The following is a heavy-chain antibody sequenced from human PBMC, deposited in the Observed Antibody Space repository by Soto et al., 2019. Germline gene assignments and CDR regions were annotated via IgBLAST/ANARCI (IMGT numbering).Heavy chain of an antibody. J-gene: IGHJ6*02. V-gene: IGHV3-74*01. Sequence: EVQVVESGGDSVQPGGSLRLSCSTSGFTFSSYWMHWVSQAPGKGLVWVSRISGDGSRTYYADSVQGRFTISRDNAKNTVYLQMSSLRAEDTAVYYCARGLSGYYGMDVWGQGTTVSVFS. D-gene: IGHD1-26*01. CDR2: ISGDGSRT. CDR3: ARGLSGYYGMDV. CDR1: GFTFSSYW.